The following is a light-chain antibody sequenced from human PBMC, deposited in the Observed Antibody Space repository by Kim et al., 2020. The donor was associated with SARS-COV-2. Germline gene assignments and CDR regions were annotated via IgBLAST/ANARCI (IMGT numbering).Light chain of an antibody. CDR3: QKYSSGPRT. CDR2: SAS. CDR1: KGINNY. Sequence: SVENRVTIPCRASKGINNYLAWYQQKPGKVPKLLIYSASTLQSGVPSRFSGSGSGTDFTLVISSLQPEDVATYYCQKYSSGPRTFGQGTKVDIK. V-gene: IGKV1-27*01. J-gene: IGKJ1*01.